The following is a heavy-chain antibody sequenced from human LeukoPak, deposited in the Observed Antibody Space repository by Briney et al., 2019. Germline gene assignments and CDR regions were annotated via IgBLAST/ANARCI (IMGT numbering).Heavy chain of an antibody. CDR1: GFTFSSYW. CDR3: ARDFPLVTPRGDAFDI. V-gene: IGHV3-7*01. Sequence: GGSLRLSCAASGFTFSSYWMSWVRQAPGKGLEWVANIKQDGSEKYYVDSVKGRFTISRDNAKNSLYLQMNSLRAEDTAVYYCARDFPLVTPRGDAFDIWGQGTMVTVSS. D-gene: IGHD4-23*01. J-gene: IGHJ3*02. CDR2: IKQDGSEK.